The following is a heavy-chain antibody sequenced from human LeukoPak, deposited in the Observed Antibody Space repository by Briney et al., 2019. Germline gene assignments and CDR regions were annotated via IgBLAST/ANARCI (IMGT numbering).Heavy chain of an antibody. D-gene: IGHD4-11*01. CDR1: GGSINSYY. V-gene: IGHV4-59*01. Sequence: SETLSLTCTVSGGSINSYYWCWIRQPPGKGLEWIGYIYYSGSTNHNPSLKSRVTMSVDTSKNQFSLKLSSVTAADTAVYYCARIRYSNYSLDYWGRGTLVTVSS. CDR3: ARIRYSNYSLDY. CDR2: IYYSGST. J-gene: IGHJ4*02.